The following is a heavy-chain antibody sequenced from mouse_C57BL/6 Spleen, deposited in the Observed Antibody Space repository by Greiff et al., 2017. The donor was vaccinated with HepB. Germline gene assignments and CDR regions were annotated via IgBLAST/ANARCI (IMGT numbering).Heavy chain of an antibody. V-gene: IGHV1-26*01. CDR3: ARWGYYGSSSYWYFDV. D-gene: IGHD1-1*01. Sequence: VQLQQSGPELVKPGASVKISCKASGYTFTDYYMNWVKQSHGKSLEWIGDINPNNGGTSYNQKFKGKATLTVDKSSSTAYMELRSLTSEDSAVYYCARWGYYGSSSYWYFDVWGTGTTVTVSS. CDR2: INPNNGGT. CDR1: GYTFTDYY. J-gene: IGHJ1*03.